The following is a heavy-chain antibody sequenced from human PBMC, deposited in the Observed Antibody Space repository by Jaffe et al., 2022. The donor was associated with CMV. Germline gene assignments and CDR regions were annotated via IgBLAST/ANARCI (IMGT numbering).Heavy chain of an antibody. CDR1: GGTFSSYA. Sequence: QVQLVQSGAEVKKPGSSVKVSCKASGGTFSSYAISWVRQAPGQGLEWMGRIIPILGIANYAQKFQGRVTITADKSTSTAYMELSSLRSEDTAVYYCARAGPLFLEPEYYYYMDVWGKGTTVTVSS. CDR2: IIPILGIA. V-gene: IGHV1-69*09. D-gene: IGHD3-3*01. CDR3: ARAGPLFLEPEYYYYMDV. J-gene: IGHJ6*03.